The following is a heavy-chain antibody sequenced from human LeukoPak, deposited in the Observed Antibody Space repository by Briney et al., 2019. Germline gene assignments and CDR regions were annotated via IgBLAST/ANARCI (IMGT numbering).Heavy chain of an antibody. CDR3: ARAYCGGDCYSYGAFDS. Sequence: PSETLSLTCTVSGGSISSYYWSWIRQTPGKGLEWIGFIYNIGSTNYNPSLKSRVDMSTDTSKNQFSLKLSSVTAADTAVYYCARAYCGGDCYSYGAFDSWGQGTLVTVSS. J-gene: IGHJ4*02. D-gene: IGHD2-21*02. V-gene: IGHV4-59*01. CDR1: GGSISSYY. CDR2: IYNIGST.